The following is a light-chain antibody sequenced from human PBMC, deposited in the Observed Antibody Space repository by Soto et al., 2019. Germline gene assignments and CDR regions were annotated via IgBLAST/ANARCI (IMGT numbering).Light chain of an antibody. CDR1: SGHSSYA. CDR3: QTWGTGIVV. Sequence: QPLLTQSPSASASLGASVKLTCTLSSGHSSYAIAWHQQQPEKGPRYLMKLNSDGSHSKGDRIPDRFSGSSSGAERYLTISSLQSEDEADYYCQTWGTGIVVFGGGTKVTVL. J-gene: IGLJ2*01. V-gene: IGLV4-69*01. CDR2: LNSDGSH.